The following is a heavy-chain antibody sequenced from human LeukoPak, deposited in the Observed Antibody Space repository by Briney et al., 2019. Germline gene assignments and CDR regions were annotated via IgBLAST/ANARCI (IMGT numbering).Heavy chain of an antibody. CDR1: GYTFTGYY. CDR3: ASPGLRYFDWLLLGDDAFDI. Sequence: VASVKVSSKASGYTFTGYYMHWVRQAPGQGLEWMGRINPNSGGTNYAQKFQGRVTMTRDTSISTAYMELSRLRSDDTAVYYCASPGLRYFDWLLLGDDAFDIWGQGTMVTVSS. J-gene: IGHJ3*02. CDR2: INPNSGGT. V-gene: IGHV1-2*06. D-gene: IGHD3-9*01.